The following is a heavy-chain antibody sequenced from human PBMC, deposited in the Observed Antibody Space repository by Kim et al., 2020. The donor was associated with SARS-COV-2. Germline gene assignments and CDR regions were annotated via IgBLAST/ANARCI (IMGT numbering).Heavy chain of an antibody. Sequence: GSTTHHPSIQRRVTISVDQSKNQLSLKLSTVTAADTAVYYCAGTYDSSDYWGQGTLVTVSS. CDR2: GST. V-gene: IGHV4-4*09. D-gene: IGHD3-22*01. J-gene: IGHJ4*02. CDR3: AGTYDSSDY.